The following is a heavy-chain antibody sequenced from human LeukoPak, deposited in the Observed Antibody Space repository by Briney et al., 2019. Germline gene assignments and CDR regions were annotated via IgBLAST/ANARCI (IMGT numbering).Heavy chain of an antibody. CDR1: GYTFTGYY. D-gene: IGHD4-23*01. Sequence: ASVKVSCKASGYTFTGYYMHWVRQAPGQGLEWMGWINPNSGGTNYAQKFQGRVTMTRDTSISTAYMELSRLRSDDTAVYYCARTPLTTVVTLNFDYWGQGTLVTVSS. CDR3: ARTPLTTVVTLNFDY. J-gene: IGHJ4*02. CDR2: INPNSGGT. V-gene: IGHV1-2*02.